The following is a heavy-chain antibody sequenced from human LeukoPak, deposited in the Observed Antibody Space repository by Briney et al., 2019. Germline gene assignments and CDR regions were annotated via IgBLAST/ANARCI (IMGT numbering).Heavy chain of an antibody. J-gene: IGHJ4*02. CDR2: INPNNGGT. Sequence: ASVKVSXKASGYTFTVYYMHWLRQAPGQGLEWMGRINPNNGGTNYAQNFQGRVTMTRDTSISTAYMELSSLRSEDTAVYYCARDSSGAGSDYWGQGTPVTVSS. D-gene: IGHD3-22*01. V-gene: IGHV1-2*06. CDR3: ARDSSGAGSDY. CDR1: GYTFTVYY.